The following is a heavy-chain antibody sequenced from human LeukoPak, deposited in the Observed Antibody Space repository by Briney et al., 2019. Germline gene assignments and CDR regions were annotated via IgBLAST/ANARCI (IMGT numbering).Heavy chain of an antibody. CDR2: IYSGGNT. CDR1: GFTVSSNY. V-gene: IGHV3-66*01. Sequence: QPGGSLRLSCAASGFTVSSNYMSWVRQSPGKGLDWVSTIYSGGNTYYADSVRGRFTISRDNSKNSLYLQMNSLRAEDTAVYYCAPWICTTTSCYLDYWGQGTLVTVSS. D-gene: IGHD2-2*01. J-gene: IGHJ4*02. CDR3: APWICTTTSCYLDY.